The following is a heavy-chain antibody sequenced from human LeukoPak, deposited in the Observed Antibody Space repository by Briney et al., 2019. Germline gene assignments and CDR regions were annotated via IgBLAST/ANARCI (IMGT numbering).Heavy chain of an antibody. CDR1: GYTFTSYD. J-gene: IGHJ5*02. Sequence: ASVKVSCKASGYTFTSYDINWVRQAPGQGLEWMGWISAYNGNTNYAQKLQGRVTMTTDTSTSTAYMELRSLRSDDTAVYYCARRGSSGWYPWFDPWGQGTLVTVSS. D-gene: IGHD6-19*01. V-gene: IGHV1-18*01. CDR2: ISAYNGNT. CDR3: ARRGSSGWYPWFDP.